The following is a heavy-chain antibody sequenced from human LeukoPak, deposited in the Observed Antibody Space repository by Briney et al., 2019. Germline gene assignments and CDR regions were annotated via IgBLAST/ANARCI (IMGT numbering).Heavy chain of an antibody. V-gene: IGHV4-59*12. D-gene: IGHD2-15*01. Sequence: SETLSLTCTVSGGSISSYYWSWIRQPPGKGLEWIGYIYYSGSTNYNPSLKSRVTISVDTSKNQFSLKLSSVTAADTAVYYCAREDCSGGSCYYDYWGQGTLVTVSS. CDR2: IYYSGST. CDR1: GGSISSYY. CDR3: AREDCSGGSCYYDY. J-gene: IGHJ4*02.